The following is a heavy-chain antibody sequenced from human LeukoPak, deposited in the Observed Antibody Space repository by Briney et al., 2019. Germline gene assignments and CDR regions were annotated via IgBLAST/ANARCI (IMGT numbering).Heavy chain of an antibody. CDR3: ARDSLIVVVPAAIWESGWFDP. V-gene: IGHV4-61*02. CDR2: IHTSGST. J-gene: IGHJ5*02. Sequence: SQTLSLTCTVSGGSISSGSYYWSWIRQPAGKGLEWIGRIHTSGSTNYNPSLKSRVTISVDTSKNQFSLKLSSVTAADTAVYYCARDSLIVVVPAAIWESGWFDPWGQGTLVTVSS. D-gene: IGHD2-2*02. CDR1: GGSISSGSYY.